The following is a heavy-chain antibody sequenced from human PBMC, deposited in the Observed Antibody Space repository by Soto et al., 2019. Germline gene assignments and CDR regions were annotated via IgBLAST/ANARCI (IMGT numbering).Heavy chain of an antibody. D-gene: IGHD3-3*01. V-gene: IGHV5-10-1*01. CDR2: IDPSDSYT. CDR3: VRQSQYVTIFGVATYYYYGLDV. Sequence: PGESLKISCKGSGYSFTSYWISWVRQMPGKGLEWMGRIDPSDSYTNYSPSFQGHVTISADKSISTAYLQWSSLKASDTAMYYCVRQSQYVTIFGVATYYYYGLDVWGQGTTVTVSS. CDR1: GYSFTSYW. J-gene: IGHJ6*02.